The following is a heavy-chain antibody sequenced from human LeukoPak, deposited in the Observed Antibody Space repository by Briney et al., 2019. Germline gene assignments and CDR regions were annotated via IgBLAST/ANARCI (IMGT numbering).Heavy chain of an antibody. V-gene: IGHV3-7*01. CDR1: GFTFSNYW. Sequence: GGSLRLSCAASGFTFSNYWMSWVRQAPGKGPEWVANIKQDGSEKYYVDSVKGRFTISRDNAKSSMYLQMNSLRAEDTAVYSCARGDSSTTWQDWFDPWGQGTLVTVSS. CDR3: ARGDSSTTWQDWFDP. D-gene: IGHD2-2*01. CDR2: IKQDGSEK. J-gene: IGHJ5*02.